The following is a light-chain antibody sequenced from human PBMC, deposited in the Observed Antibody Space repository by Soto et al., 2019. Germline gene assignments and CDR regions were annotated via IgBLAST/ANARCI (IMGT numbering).Light chain of an antibody. CDR3: AAWDDSLDGWV. CDR1: SSNIGENP. CDR2: SDH. J-gene: IGLJ3*02. Sequence: QAVVTQPPSASGTPGQRVTISCSGSSSNIGENPVNWYQQFPGTAPKLLIYSDHQKPSAVPDRFSGSKSGASASLAISGLQSDDEADYYCAAWDDSLDGWVFGGGTQLTVL. V-gene: IGLV1-44*01.